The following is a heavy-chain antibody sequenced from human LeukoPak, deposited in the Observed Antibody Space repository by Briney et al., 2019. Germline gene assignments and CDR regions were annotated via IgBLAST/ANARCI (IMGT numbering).Heavy chain of an antibody. Sequence: ASVKVSCKASGGTFSSYAISWVRQAPGQGLEWMGGIIPIFGTANYAQKFQGRVTITADESTSTAYMELSSLRSEDTAVYYCARLTAIPRADRDAFDIWGQGTMVTVSS. J-gene: IGHJ3*02. CDR1: GGTFSSYA. CDR2: IIPIFGTA. CDR3: ARLTAIPRADRDAFDI. D-gene: IGHD2-15*01. V-gene: IGHV1-69*01.